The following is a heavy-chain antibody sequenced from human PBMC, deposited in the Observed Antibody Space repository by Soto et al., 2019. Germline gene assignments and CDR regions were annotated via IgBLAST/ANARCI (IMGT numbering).Heavy chain of an antibody. CDR1: EVTFSNYA. CDR2: ISYGGGTT. D-gene: IGHD3-22*01. J-gene: IGHJ4*02. V-gene: IGHV3-23*01. CDR3: AKNPGYYYDSTGYHFDY. Sequence: EVQLLESGGGLVQPGGSLRLSCAASEVTFSNYAMSWVRQAPGKGLEWVSAISYGGGTTYYADSVKGRFTISRDNSKNTLYLQMNSLRAEDTAVYYCAKNPGYYYDSTGYHFDYWGQGTLVTVSS.